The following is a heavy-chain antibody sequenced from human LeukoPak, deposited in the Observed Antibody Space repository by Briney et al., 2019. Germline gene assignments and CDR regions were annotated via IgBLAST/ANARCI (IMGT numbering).Heavy chain of an antibody. Sequence: SETLSLTCTVSGGSTNSYYWSWIRQSAEEGLEWIGHIYTSGRTNYNPSLKSRVTMSVDTSKNQFSLKLSFVTAADTAVYYCARRAANYYGMDVWGQGTTVTVSS. CDR3: ARRAANYYGMDV. CDR2: IYTSGRT. V-gene: IGHV4-4*07. CDR1: GGSTNSYY. D-gene: IGHD6-13*01. J-gene: IGHJ6*02.